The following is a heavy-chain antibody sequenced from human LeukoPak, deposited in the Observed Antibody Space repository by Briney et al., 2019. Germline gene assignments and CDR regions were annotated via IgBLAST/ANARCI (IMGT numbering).Heavy chain of an antibody. D-gene: IGHD1-26*01. CDR3: TRDGGSFCDFDY. CDR1: GFSFKNYA. V-gene: IGHV3-64*02. CDR2: INTDGRIT. J-gene: IGHJ4*02. Sequence: GGSLRFSCVASGFSFKNYAIHWVRQAPGKGLEYVSVINTDGRITYYADSVKGRFTISRDNSKNTVYLQMGSLRGEDMAVYYCTRDGGSFCDFDYWGQGALVTVSS.